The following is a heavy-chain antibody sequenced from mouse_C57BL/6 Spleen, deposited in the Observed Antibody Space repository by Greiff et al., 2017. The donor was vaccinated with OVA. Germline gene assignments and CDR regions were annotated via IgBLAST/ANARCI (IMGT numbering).Heavy chain of an antibody. CDR2: IWSDGST. CDR3: ARTSVVATGAMDY. Sequence: VKLVESGPGLVAPSQSLSITCTVSGFSLTSYGVHWVRQPPGKGLEWLVVIWSDGSTTYNSALKSRLSISKDNSKSQVFLKMNSLQTDDTAMYYWARTSVVATGAMDYWGQGTSVTVSS. V-gene: IGHV2-6*03. CDR1: GFSLTSYG. D-gene: IGHD1-1*01. J-gene: IGHJ4*01.